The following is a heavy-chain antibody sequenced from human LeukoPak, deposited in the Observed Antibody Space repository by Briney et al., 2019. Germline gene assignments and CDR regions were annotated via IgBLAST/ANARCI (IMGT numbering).Heavy chain of an antibody. Sequence: GGSLTLSCAASGFTISSDGMSGVLQDPGRRRLWFSGISASGGNTYYTESAKGRVTMSRDTSKNTLYLQMNRLRADDTAVYYCAKDENWDYYDDANFHHWGQGPLLSVPS. V-gene: IGHV3-23*01. CDR1: GFTISSDG. D-gene: IGHD4-17*01. CDR3: AKDENWDYYDDANFHH. J-gene: IGHJ4*02. CDR2: ISASGGNT.